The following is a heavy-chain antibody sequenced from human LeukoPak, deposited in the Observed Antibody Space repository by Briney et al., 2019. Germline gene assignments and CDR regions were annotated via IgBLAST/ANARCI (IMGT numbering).Heavy chain of an antibody. D-gene: IGHD2-2*01. CDR1: GYSISSGFY. CDR2: IHHSGGT. J-gene: IGHJ4*02. Sequence: SETLSLTCAVSGYSISSGFYWGWIRQPPRKGLEWIGKIHHSGGTYYNPSLKSRVTISVDTSKNQFSLKLTSVTAADTAVYYRARLDGYQLLLNYWGQGTLVTVSS. V-gene: IGHV4-38-2*01. CDR3: ARLDGYQLLLNY.